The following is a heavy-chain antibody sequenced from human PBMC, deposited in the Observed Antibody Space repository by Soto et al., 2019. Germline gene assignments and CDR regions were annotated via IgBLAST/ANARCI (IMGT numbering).Heavy chain of an antibody. CDR3: ARDQLEGNWFDP. Sequence: QLQLQESGSGLVRPSQTLSLTCAVSGGSISSGGYSWNWIRQPPGKGLEWIGYIYHSGSTLYNPSLKSRVTISVDKSKNQCSLKLTSVTAADPAVYYCARDQLEGNWFDPWGQGTLVTVSS. D-gene: IGHD1-1*01. CDR2: IYHSGST. CDR1: GGSISSGGYS. V-gene: IGHV4-30-2*01. J-gene: IGHJ5*02.